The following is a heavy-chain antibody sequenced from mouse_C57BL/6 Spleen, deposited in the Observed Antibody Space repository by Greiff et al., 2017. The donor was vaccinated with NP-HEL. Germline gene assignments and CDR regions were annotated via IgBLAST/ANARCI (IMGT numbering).Heavy chain of an antibody. D-gene: IGHD1-1*01. Sequence: DVQLVESGGGLVQPGGSLSLSCAASGFTFTAYYMSWVRQPPGKALEWLGFIRNKANGYTTEYSASVKGRFTISRDNSQSILYLQMNALRAEDSATYYCARSPRSHWYFDVWGTGTTVTVSS. V-gene: IGHV7-3*01. CDR3: ARSPRSHWYFDV. CDR2: IRNKANGYTT. J-gene: IGHJ1*03. CDR1: GFTFTAYY.